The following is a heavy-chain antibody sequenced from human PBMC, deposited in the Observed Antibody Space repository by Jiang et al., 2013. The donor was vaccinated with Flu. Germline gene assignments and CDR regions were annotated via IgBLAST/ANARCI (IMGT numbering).Heavy chain of an antibody. V-gene: IGHV4-30-4*01. J-gene: IGHJ4*02. Sequence: GSGLVKPSQTLSLTCTVSGGSISSGDYYWSWIRQPPGKGLEWIGYIYYSGSTYYNPSLKSRVTISVDTSKNQFSLKLSSVTAADTAVYYCARGPDIVVVPAAGYYFDYWGQGTLVTVSS. CDR1: GGSISSGDYY. CDR2: IYYSGST. D-gene: IGHD2-2*01. CDR3: ARGPDIVVVPAAGYYFDY.